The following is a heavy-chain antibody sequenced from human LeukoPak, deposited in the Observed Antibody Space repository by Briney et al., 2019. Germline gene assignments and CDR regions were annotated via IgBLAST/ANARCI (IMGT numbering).Heavy chain of an antibody. CDR3: ARMAVGVVVAATRDYYYYMDV. J-gene: IGHJ6*03. CDR2: IYYSGST. V-gene: IGHV4-61*01. D-gene: IGHD2-15*01. CDR1: GYSISNGYY. Sequence: SETLSLTCAVSGYSISNGYYWSWIRQPPGKGLEWIGYIYYSGSTNYNPSLKSRGTISVDTSKNQFSLKLSSVTAADTAVYYCARMAVGVVVAATRDYYYYMDVWGKGTTVTVSS.